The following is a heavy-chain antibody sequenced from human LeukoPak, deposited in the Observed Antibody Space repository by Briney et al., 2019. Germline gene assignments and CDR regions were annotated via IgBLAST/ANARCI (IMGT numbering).Heavy chain of an antibody. Sequence: SETLSLTCAVSGASSSAYYWTWIRQPPGKGLEWIGEVNHAGSTTYNPSLRSRVTISLDTSKNQFSLKLSSVTAADTAVYYCARGHNDLNSWGQGTLVTVSS. CDR1: GASSSAYY. CDR3: ARGHNDLNS. J-gene: IGHJ4*02. D-gene: IGHD3-3*01. V-gene: IGHV4-34*01. CDR2: VNHAGST.